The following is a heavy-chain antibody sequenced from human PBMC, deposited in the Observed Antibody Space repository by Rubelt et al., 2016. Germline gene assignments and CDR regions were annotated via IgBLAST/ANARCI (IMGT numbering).Heavy chain of an antibody. D-gene: IGHD2-2*02. J-gene: IGHJ5*02. CDR3: AGTRVVPAAIRP. CDR2: INHSGST. V-gene: IGHV4-34*01. Sequence: QVQLQQWGAGLLKPSETLSLTCAVYGGSFSGYYWSWIRQPPGKGLEWIGEINHSGSTNYNPSLKSRVTIAVDTSKTQFSLKLGSVTAADTAVDYCAGTRVVPAAIRPWGQGTLVTVSS. CDR1: GGSFSGYY.